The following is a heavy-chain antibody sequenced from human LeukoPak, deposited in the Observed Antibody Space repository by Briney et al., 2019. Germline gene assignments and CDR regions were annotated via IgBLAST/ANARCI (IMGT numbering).Heavy chain of an antibody. CDR1: GGSISSYY. V-gene: IGHV4-4*07. CDR3: ARDPTHDLGYCSGGSCFNWFDP. CDR2: IYTSGST. D-gene: IGHD2-15*01. Sequence: SETLSLTCTVSGGSISSYYGRWIRQPAGKGLECIGPIYTSGSTNYNPSLKSRLTMSVDTSKNQFSLKLSSVTAADTAVYYCARDPTHDLGYCSGGSCFNWFDPWGQGTLVTVSS. J-gene: IGHJ5*02.